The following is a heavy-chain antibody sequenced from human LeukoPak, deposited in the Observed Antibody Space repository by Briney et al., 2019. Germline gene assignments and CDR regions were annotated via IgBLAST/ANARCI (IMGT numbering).Heavy chain of an antibody. CDR3: ARGLSDPTVVVPAAMDY. Sequence: ASVKVSCKASGYTFTSYYMHWVRQAPGQGLEWMGIINPSGGSTSYAQKFQGRVTMTRDTSTSTVYMELSSLRSEDTAVYYCARGLSDPTVVVPAAMDYWGQGTLVTVSS. CDR2: INPSGGST. V-gene: IGHV1-46*01. CDR1: GYTFTSYY. D-gene: IGHD2-2*01. J-gene: IGHJ4*02.